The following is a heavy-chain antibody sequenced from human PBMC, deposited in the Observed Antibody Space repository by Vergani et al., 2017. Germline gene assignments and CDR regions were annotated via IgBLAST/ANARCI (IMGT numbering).Heavy chain of an antibody. J-gene: IGHJ6*03. V-gene: IGHV1-46*01. Sequence: QVQLVQSGAEVKKPGASVKVSCKASGYTFTSYYMHWVRQAPGQGLEWMGIINPSGGSTSYAQKFQGRVTMTRDTSTSTVYMELSSLRSEDTAVYYCATRGTVVTYYYYYMDVWGKGTTVTVSS. CDR3: ATRGTVVTYYYYYMDV. CDR2: INPSGGST. CDR1: GYTFTSYY. D-gene: IGHD4-23*01.